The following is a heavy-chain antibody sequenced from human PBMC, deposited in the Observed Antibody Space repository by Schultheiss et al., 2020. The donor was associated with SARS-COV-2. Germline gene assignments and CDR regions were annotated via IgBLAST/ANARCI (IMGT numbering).Heavy chain of an antibody. Sequence: GGSLRLSCAASGFTFSSYSMNWVRQAPGKGLEWVSYISSSSSTIYYADSVKGRFTISRDNAKNSLYLQMNSLRAEDTAVYYCARDACSSTTCYTVDIWGQGTMVTVSS. J-gene: IGHJ3*02. CDR3: ARDACSSTTCYTVDI. V-gene: IGHV3-48*04. CDR1: GFTFSSYS. CDR2: ISSSSSTI. D-gene: IGHD2/OR15-2a*01.